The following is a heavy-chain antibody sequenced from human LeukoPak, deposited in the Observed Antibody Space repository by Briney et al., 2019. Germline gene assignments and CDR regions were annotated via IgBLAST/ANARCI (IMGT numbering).Heavy chain of an antibody. CDR1: GYTFTGYY. J-gene: IGHJ4*02. CDR3: AREPFDY. Sequence: ASVKVSCNTFGYTFTGYYMHWVRQAPGQGLEWMGWINPNSGGTNYAQNQGRVTMTRDTSISTAYMELSRLRSDDTAVYYCAREPFDYWGQGTLVTVSS. V-gene: IGHV1-2*02. CDR2: INPNSGGT.